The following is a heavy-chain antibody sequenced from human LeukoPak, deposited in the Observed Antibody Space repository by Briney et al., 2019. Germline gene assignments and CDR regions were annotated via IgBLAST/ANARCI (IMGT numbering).Heavy chain of an antibody. CDR1: GGSISSSSYY. D-gene: IGHD5-18*01. CDR3: ASGYSYGYFDY. CDR2: IYYSGST. J-gene: IGHJ4*02. Sequence: SETLSLTCTVSGGSISSSSYYWGWIRQPPGKGLEWIGSIYYSGSTYYNPSLKSRVTISVDTSKNQFSLKLSSVTAADTAVCYCASGYSYGYFDYWGQGTLVTVSS. V-gene: IGHV4-39*01.